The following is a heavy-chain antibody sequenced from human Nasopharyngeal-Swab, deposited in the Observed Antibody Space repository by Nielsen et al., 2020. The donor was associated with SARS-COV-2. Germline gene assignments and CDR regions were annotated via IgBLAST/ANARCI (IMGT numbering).Heavy chain of an antibody. CDR2: IYYSGST. Sequence: GSLRLSCTVSGGSISSYYWSWIRQPPGKGLEWIGYIYYSGSTNYNPSLKSRVTISVDTSKNQFSLKLSSVTAADTAVYYCARIAVAALNDWYFDLWGRGTPVTVSS. CDR3: ARIAVAALNDWYFDL. D-gene: IGHD6-19*01. CDR1: GGSISSYY. V-gene: IGHV4-59*01. J-gene: IGHJ2*01.